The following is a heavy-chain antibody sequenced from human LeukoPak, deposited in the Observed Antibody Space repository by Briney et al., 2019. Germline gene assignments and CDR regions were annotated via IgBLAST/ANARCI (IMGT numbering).Heavy chain of an antibody. Sequence: PGGSPRLSCAASGFTFSSYAMSWVRQAPGKGLEWVSAISGSGGSTYYADSVKGRFTISRDNSKNTLYLQVNSLRAEDTAVYYCAKEGNGVRGVIDDAFDIWGQGTMVTVSS. V-gene: IGHV3-23*01. CDR1: GFTFSSYA. CDR2: ISGSGGST. J-gene: IGHJ3*02. CDR3: AKEGNGVRGVIDDAFDI. D-gene: IGHD3-10*01.